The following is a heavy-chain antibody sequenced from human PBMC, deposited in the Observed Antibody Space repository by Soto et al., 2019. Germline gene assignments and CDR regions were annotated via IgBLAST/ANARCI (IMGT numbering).Heavy chain of an antibody. CDR2: LSGNSDYI. CDR1: GFTFSSYN. Sequence: PGGSLRLSCAASGFTFSSYNMNWVRQAPGKGLEWVSSLSGNSDYIYYADSLKGRFTISRDNAKNSLYLQMNSLRAEDTAVYYCVRDLRRYDILTGYPTSYFLDYWGQGTLVTVSS. V-gene: IGHV3-21*01. D-gene: IGHD3-9*01. J-gene: IGHJ4*02. CDR3: VRDLRRYDILTGYPTSYFLDY.